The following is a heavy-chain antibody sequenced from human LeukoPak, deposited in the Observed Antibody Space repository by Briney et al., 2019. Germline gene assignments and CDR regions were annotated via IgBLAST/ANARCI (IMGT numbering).Heavy chain of an antibody. CDR3: AAGYRSGGCITMIAVEAR. D-gene: IGHD3-22*01. Sequence: GGSLRPSCAASGFTFSSYWMSWVRQAPGKGLEWVANIKQEGSEKYYVDSVKGRFTISRDNAKNSLYLQMNSLRAEDTAVYFYAAGYRSGGCITMIAVEARWGQGTLVTVSS. J-gene: IGHJ4*02. CDR1: GFTFSSYW. CDR2: IKQEGSEK. V-gene: IGHV3-7*01.